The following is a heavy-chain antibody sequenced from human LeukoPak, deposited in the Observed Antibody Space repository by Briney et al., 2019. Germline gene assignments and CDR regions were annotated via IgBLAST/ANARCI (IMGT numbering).Heavy chain of an antibody. CDR3: ARVKDDYVWGSYSY. J-gene: IGHJ4*02. D-gene: IGHD3-16*01. Sequence: ASVKVSCKASGYTFTGYYMHWVRQAPGQGLEWMGRINPNSGGTNYAQKFQGRVTMTRDTSISTAYMELSRPRSDDTAVYYCARVKDDYVWGSYSYWGQGALVTVSS. V-gene: IGHV1-2*06. CDR2: INPNSGGT. CDR1: GYTFTGYY.